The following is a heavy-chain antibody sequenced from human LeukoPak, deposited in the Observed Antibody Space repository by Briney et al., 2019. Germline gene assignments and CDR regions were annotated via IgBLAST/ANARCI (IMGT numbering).Heavy chain of an antibody. Sequence: SETLSLTCTVSGGSISSYYWSWIQQPPGKGLEWIGYIYYSGSTNYNPSLKRRVTISADTSKNQFFLKLSSVTAADTAVYYCARGFYDSSPAFDIWGQGTMVTVSS. CDR1: GGSISSYY. D-gene: IGHD3-16*01. V-gene: IGHV4-59*01. CDR2: IYYSGST. CDR3: ARGFYDSSPAFDI. J-gene: IGHJ3*02.